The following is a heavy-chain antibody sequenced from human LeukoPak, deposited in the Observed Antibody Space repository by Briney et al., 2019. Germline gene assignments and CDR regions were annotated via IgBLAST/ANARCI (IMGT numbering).Heavy chain of an antibody. Sequence: ASVKVSCKASGYTFTSYGISWVRLASGQGMERKGLFSAYNGNTNYSQKLQGRVTMTTDTSTSTAYMELRSLRSDDTAVYYCARGPSSWPPYYFDYWGQGTLVTVSS. D-gene: IGHD6-13*01. CDR3: ARGPSSWPPYYFDY. CDR1: GYTFTSYG. J-gene: IGHJ4*02. V-gene: IGHV1-18*04. CDR2: FSAYNGNT.